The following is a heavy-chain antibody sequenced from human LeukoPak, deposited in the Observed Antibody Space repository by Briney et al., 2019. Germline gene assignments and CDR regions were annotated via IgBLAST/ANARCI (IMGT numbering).Heavy chain of an antibody. CDR2: IAGSTI. Sequence: GGSLRLSCAASGFTFSSYSMNWVRQAPGKGLQWGSYIAGSTIYYADSVKGRFTISRDNARNSLYLQMNSLRDDDTAVYYCARDRDSSFDYWGQGTLVTVSS. J-gene: IGHJ4*02. CDR3: ARDRDSSFDY. CDR1: GFTFSSYS. V-gene: IGHV3-48*02. D-gene: IGHD6-6*01.